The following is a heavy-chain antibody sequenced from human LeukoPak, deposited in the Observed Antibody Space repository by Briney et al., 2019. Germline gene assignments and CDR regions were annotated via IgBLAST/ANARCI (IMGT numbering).Heavy chain of an antibody. D-gene: IGHD6-13*01. V-gene: IGHV1-2*02. Sequence: GASVKVSCKASGYTFTDYYMHWVRQAPGQGLEWMGWINPNSGGTNYAQKFQGRVTMTRDTSISTAYMELSRLRSDDTAVYYCARDSSMAAGTDFDYWGQGTLVTVSS. CDR2: INPNSGGT. CDR1: GYTFTDYY. J-gene: IGHJ4*02. CDR3: ARDSSMAAGTDFDY.